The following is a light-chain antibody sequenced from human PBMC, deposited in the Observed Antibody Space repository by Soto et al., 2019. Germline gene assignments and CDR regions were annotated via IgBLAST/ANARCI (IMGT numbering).Light chain of an antibody. CDR1: SSDVGGYNY. Sequence: QSALTQPASVSGCRGQSITISCTGTSSDVGGYNYVSWYQQHPGKAPKLMIYDVSTRPSGVSNRFSGSKSGNTASLTISGLQAEDEADYYCSSYTSSSTLGVFGGGTKLTVL. V-gene: IGLV2-14*01. J-gene: IGLJ3*02. CDR3: SSYTSSSTLGV. CDR2: DVS.